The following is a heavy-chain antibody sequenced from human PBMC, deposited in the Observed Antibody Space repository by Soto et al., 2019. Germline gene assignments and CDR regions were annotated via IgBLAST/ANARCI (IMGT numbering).Heavy chain of an antibody. CDR3: ATDARYYDILTGYYPDNAFDI. D-gene: IGHD3-9*01. CDR2: IDPEDGET. J-gene: IGHJ3*02. CDR1: GYTLTELS. V-gene: IGHV1-24*01. Sequence: QVQLVQSGAEVKKPGASVKVSCKVSGYTLTELSMHWVRQAPGKGLEWMGGIDPEDGETIYAQKFQGRVTMTEDTSTDTAYMELSSLRSEDTAVYYCATDARYYDILTGYYPDNAFDIWGQGTMVTVSS.